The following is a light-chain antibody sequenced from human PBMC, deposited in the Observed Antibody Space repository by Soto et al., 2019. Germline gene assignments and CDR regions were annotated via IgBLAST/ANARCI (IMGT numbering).Light chain of an antibody. J-gene: IGKJ3*01. V-gene: IGKV1-39*01. Sequence: DIQMTQSPSSLSASVGDRVTITCRARQSISSYLNWYQQKPGKAPKLLIYAASSLQSGVPSRFSGSGSETDFTLTISSLQPEDFANYYCQQSYSTPLFSFGAGTKVDIK. CDR1: QSISSY. CDR2: AAS. CDR3: QQSYSTPLFS.